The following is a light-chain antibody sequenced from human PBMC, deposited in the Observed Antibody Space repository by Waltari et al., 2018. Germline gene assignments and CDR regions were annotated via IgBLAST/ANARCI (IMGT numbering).Light chain of an antibody. CDR3: QQYHHWPLT. V-gene: IGKV4-1*01. CDR2: WAS. J-gene: IGKJ4*01. CDR1: QSVLYSSNNKNY. Sequence: DIVMTQSPDSLAVSLGERATINCKSSQSVLYSSNNKNYLAWYQQKPGQPPKLLICWASIRESGVPDRFSGSGSGTDFTLTISSLQAEDVAVYYCQQYHHWPLTFGGGTEVEIK.